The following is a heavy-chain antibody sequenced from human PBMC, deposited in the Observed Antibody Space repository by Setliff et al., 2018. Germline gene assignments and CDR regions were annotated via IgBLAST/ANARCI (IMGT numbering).Heavy chain of an antibody. CDR2: IIPIFGTA. D-gene: IGHD3-22*01. CDR1: GGTFSSYA. J-gene: IGHJ3*02. Sequence: GASVKVSCKASGGTFSSYAISWVRQAPGQGLEWMGGIIPIFGTANYAQKFQGRVTITTDESTSTAYMELSSLRSEDTAVYYCARLGLDYYDSSGYPTAAFDIWGQGRMVTVSS. CDR3: ARLGLDYYDSSGYPTAAFDI. V-gene: IGHV1-69*05.